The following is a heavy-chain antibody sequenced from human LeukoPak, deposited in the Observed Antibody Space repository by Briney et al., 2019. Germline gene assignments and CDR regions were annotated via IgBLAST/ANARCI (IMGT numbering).Heavy chain of an antibody. CDR1: GFTFSYYW. J-gene: IGHJ4*02. Sequence: GGSLRLSCAASGFTFSYYWMHWARQAPGKGLVWVSRISSDGSSASYADSLKGRFTMSRDNAKNTLYLQMNSLRAEDTAVYYCARGSAAGDYWGQGTLVTVSS. D-gene: IGHD3-10*01. CDR2: ISSDGSSA. CDR3: ARGSAAGDY. V-gene: IGHV3-74*01.